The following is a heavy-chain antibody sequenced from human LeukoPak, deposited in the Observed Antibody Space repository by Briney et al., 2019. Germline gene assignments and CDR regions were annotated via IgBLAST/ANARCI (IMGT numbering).Heavy chain of an antibody. CDR2: ISGSGGST. V-gene: IGHV3-23*01. J-gene: IGHJ5*02. D-gene: IGHD1-1*01. CDR3: AKNWNDVSSWFDP. CDR1: GFTFSSYG. Sequence: GGSMRLSCAASGFTFSSYGMSWVRQAQGKGLEWVSAISGSGGSTYYADSVKGRFTISRDNSKNTLYLQMNSLRAEDTAVYYCAKNWNDVSSWFDPWGQGTLVTVSS.